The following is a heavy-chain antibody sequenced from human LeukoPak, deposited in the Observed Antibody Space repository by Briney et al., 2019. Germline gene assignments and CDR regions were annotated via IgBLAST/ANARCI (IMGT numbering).Heavy chain of an antibody. Sequence: GGSLRLSCVASGITFSNYAVSWVRQAPEKGLDWVSVISGSAHKIRYADSAKGRFTISRDNSENIVYLQMNNLRVEDTAVYYCAGRPTGYSSGYIHWGQGTLVTVSS. CDR2: ISGSAHKI. V-gene: IGHV3-23*01. CDR1: GITFSNYA. CDR3: AGRPTGYSSGYIH. D-gene: IGHD5-18*01. J-gene: IGHJ4*02.